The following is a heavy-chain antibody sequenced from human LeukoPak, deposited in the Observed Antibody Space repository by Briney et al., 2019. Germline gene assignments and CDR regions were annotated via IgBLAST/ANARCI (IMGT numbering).Heavy chain of an antibody. CDR2: IYTSGST. V-gene: IGHV4-61*02. Sequence: TSETLSLTCTVSGGSISSGNYYWSWIRQPAGRGLEWIGRIYTSGSTTYNPSLKSRVTISVDTSKNQFSLKLSSVTAADTAVYYCAWGVEATAFDIWGQGTMVTVSS. J-gene: IGHJ3*02. CDR1: GGSISSGNYY. D-gene: IGHD3-16*01. CDR3: AWGVEATAFDI.